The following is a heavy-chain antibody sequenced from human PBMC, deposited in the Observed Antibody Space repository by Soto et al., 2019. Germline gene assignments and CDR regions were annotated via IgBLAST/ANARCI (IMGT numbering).Heavy chain of an antibody. V-gene: IGHV5-10-1*01. CDR2: IDPSDSYS. J-gene: IGHJ4*02. CDR3: ASHYDILTGYYPPPFAY. Sequence: GESLKISCKGSGYSFTSYWISWVRQMPGKGLEWMGRIDPSDSYSNYSPSFQGHVTISADKSISTAYLQWSSLKASDTAMYYCASHYDILTGYYPPPFAYWGQGTLVTVSS. CDR1: GYSFTSYW. D-gene: IGHD3-9*01.